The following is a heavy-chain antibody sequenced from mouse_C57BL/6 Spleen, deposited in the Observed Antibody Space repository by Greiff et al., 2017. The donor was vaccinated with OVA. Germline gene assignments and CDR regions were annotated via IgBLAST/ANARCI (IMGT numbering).Heavy chain of an antibody. V-gene: IGHV1-76*01. D-gene: IGHD1-1*01. CDR2: IYPGSGNT. CDR3: AKGSSYEFAY. Sequence: VQLQQSGAELVRPGASVKLSCKASGYTFTDYYINWVKQRPGQGLEWIARIYPGSGNTYYNEKFKGKATLTAEKSSSTAYMQLSSLTSEDSAVYFCAKGSSYEFAYWGQGTLVTVSA. J-gene: IGHJ3*01. CDR1: GYTFTDYY.